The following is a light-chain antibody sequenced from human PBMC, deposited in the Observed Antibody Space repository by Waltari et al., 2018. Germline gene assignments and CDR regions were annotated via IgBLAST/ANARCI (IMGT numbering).Light chain of an antibody. Sequence: QSVLTQPPPVSGAPGQRVTIPCTGSSSNIRAGYDLHRYQQLPVTAPKLLIYRSSNRPSGVPDRFSGSKAGTSASLAITGLQAEDEADYYCQSYDSSLSGVVFGGGTKLTVL. V-gene: IGLV1-40*01. CDR1: SSNIRAGYD. CDR2: RSS. J-gene: IGLJ2*01. CDR3: QSYDSSLSGVV.